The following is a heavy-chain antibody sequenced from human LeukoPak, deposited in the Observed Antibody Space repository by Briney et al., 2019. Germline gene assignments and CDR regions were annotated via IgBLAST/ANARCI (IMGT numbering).Heavy chain of an antibody. V-gene: IGHV4-34*01. CDR1: GWSFNDYY. Sequence: SETLSLTCAVYGWSFNDYYWNWIRQPPGKGLEWIGEINARGDTNYNPSLKSRVTISVDTSKKQFSLRLTSMIAADTALYYCARGQVPAARVDNWYGPCWQGTLVTVSS. CDR3: ARGQVPAARVDNWYGP. J-gene: IGHJ5*02. D-gene: IGHD2-2*01. CDR2: INARGDT.